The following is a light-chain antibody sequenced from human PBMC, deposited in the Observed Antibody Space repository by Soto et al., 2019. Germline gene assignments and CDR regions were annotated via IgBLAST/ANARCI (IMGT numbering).Light chain of an antibody. Sequence: EVVLTQSPGTLSLAPGARATLSCGASQSVSNNYLAWYQQKPGQAPRLLIYGASNRATGIPDRFSGSGSGTDFTLTISRLEPEDFAVYYCQQYDSSPRTFGQGAKVAIK. CDR1: QSVSNNY. V-gene: IGKV3-20*01. J-gene: IGKJ1*01. CDR2: GAS. CDR3: QQYDSSPRT.